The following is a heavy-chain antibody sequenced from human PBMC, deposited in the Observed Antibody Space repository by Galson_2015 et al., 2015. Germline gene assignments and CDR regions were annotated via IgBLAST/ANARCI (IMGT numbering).Heavy chain of an antibody. V-gene: IGHV7-4-1*02. CDR2: INTNTGNP. CDR1: GYTFTSYA. J-gene: IGHJ4*02. CDR3: ARGSYDSSGYYYVAGGL. D-gene: IGHD3-22*01. Sequence: SVKVSCKASGYTFTSYAMNWVRQAPGQGLEWMGWINTNTGNPTYAQGFTGRFVFSLDTSVSTAYLQISSLKAEDTAVYYCARGSYDSSGYYYVAGGLWGQGTLVTVSS.